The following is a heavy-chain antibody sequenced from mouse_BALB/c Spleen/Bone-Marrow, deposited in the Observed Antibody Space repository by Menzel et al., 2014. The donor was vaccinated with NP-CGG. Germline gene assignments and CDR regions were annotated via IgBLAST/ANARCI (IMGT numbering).Heavy chain of an antibody. J-gene: IGHJ4*01. D-gene: IGHD1-1*01. CDR1: GYTFISYW. V-gene: IGHV1S81*02. Sequence: QVQLQQSGAELVKPGASMKLSCKASGYTFISYWMHWVKQRPGQGLEWIGEINPTNGRSNYNEKFKSKATLTVDKSSITAYMQLSSLTSEDSAVYYCARRGDYYGAMDYWGQGTSVTVSS. CDR3: ARRGDYYGAMDY. CDR2: INPTNGRS.